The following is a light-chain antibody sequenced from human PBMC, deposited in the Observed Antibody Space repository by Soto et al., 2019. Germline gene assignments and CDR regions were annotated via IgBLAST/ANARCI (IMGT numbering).Light chain of an antibody. J-gene: IGKJ1*01. Sequence: EIVLTQSPGTLSLSPGERATLSCRASQSVSSSSLAWYQQKPGQAPRLLIYGASSRATGIPDRFSGSGSGTDFTLTIRRLEHEDFAVYYCQQYGSSTETFGQGTKVEIK. CDR2: GAS. CDR1: QSVSSSS. CDR3: QQYGSSTET. V-gene: IGKV3-20*01.